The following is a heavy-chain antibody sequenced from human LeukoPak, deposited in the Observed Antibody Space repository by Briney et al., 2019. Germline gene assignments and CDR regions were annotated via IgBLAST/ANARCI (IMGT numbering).Heavy chain of an antibody. CDR3: ATPRDTNGLDI. V-gene: IGHV3-53*01. CDR2: IYSDNT. D-gene: IGHD3-10*01. CDR1: GFTFSSYW. Sequence: GGSLRLSCAASGFTFSSYWMSWVRQAPGKGLEWVSFIYSDNTHYSDSVKGRFTISRDNSKNTLYLQMNSLRAEDTAVYYCATPRDTNGLDIWGQGTMVTVS. J-gene: IGHJ3*02.